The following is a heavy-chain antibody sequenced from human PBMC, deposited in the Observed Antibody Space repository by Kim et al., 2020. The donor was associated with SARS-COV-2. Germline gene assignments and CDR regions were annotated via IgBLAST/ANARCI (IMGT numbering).Heavy chain of an antibody. CDR3: ATDLLCSGCGFDP. D-gene: IGHD3-10*01. J-gene: IGHJ5*02. Sequence: YAQKFQGRGTMTEDTSTDTAYMELSSLRSEDTAVYYCATDLLCSGCGFDPWGQGTLVTVSS. V-gene: IGHV1-24*01.